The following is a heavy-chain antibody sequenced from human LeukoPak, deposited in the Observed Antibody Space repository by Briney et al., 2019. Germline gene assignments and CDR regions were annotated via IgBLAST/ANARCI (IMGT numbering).Heavy chain of an antibody. Sequence: GGSLRLSCAASGFTFSSYAMSWVRQAPGKGLEWVSAISGSGGSTYYADSVKGRFTISRDNAKNSLYLQMNSLRAEDTAVYYCARDIVVVPAAMGDEYYFDYWAREPWSPSPQ. CDR1: GFTFSSYA. J-gene: IGHJ4*02. V-gene: IGHV3-23*01. D-gene: IGHD2-2*01. CDR2: ISGSGGST. CDR3: ARDIVVVPAAMGDEYYFDY.